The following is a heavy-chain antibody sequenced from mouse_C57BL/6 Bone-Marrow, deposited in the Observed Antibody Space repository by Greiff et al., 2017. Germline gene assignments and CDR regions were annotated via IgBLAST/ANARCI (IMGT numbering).Heavy chain of an antibody. D-gene: IGHD2-3*01. CDR2: IYPRSGNT. V-gene: IGHV1-81*01. CDR3: ARSWILEAMDY. Sequence: QVQLQQSGAELARPGASVKLSCKASGYTFTSYGISWVKQRTGQGLEWIGEIYPRSGNTYYNEKFKGKATLTADKSSSTAYMELRSLTSQDSAVYFCARSWILEAMDYWGQGTSVTVSS. J-gene: IGHJ4*01. CDR1: GYTFTSYG.